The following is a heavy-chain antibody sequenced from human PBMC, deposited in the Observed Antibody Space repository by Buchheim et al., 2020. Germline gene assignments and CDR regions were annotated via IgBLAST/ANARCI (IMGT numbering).Heavy chain of an antibody. J-gene: IGHJ4*02. Sequence: QLQLQESGPGLVKPSETLSLTCTVSGGSISSSSYYWGWIRQPPGKGLEWIGSIYYSGSTYYNPSLNSRVTITVDTPNKPFSLKLSSMTAADTAVYYCAKSAETGIAAENDYWGQGTL. CDR2: IYYSGST. CDR3: AKSAETGIAAENDY. V-gene: IGHV4-39*01. CDR1: GGSISSSSYY. D-gene: IGHD6-13*01.